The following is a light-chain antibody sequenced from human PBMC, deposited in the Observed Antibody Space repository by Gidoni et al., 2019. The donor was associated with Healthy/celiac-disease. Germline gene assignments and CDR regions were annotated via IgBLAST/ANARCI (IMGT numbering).Light chain of an antibody. CDR1: QSLLHSNGYNY. J-gene: IGKJ3*01. Sequence: DIVMTQSPRSLPVTPGEPASISCRSSQSLLHSNGYNYLDWYLQKPGQSPQLLIYLGSNRASGVPDRFSGSGSGTDFTLKIIRVEAEDVGVYYCMQALQTPIFTFGPGTKVDIK. CDR3: MQALQTPIFT. CDR2: LGS. V-gene: IGKV2-28*01.